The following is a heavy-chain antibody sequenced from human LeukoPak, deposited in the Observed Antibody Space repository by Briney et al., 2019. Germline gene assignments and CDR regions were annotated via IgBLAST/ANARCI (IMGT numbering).Heavy chain of an antibody. D-gene: IGHD3-16*01. CDR2: IYHSGST. Sequence: GSLRLSCAASGFTFSSYSMNWVRQAPGKGLEWVGEIYHSGSTNYNPSLKRRVTISVDTSKNQFSLKLNSVTAADTAVYYCARESGSYLWRSWLNPWGQGTLVTVSS. CDR3: ARESGSYLWRSWLNP. V-gene: IGHV4-4*02. CDR1: GFTFSSYS. J-gene: IGHJ5*02.